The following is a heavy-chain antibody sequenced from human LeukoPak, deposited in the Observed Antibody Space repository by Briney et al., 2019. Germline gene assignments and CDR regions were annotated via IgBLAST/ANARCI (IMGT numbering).Heavy chain of an antibody. D-gene: IGHD4-17*01. CDR1: GFTFSSYG. V-gene: IGHV3-30*18. J-gene: IGHJ4*02. CDR3: AKDPINYGDYLLYYFDY. CDR2: ISYDGSNK. Sequence: PGGSLRLSCAASGFTFSSYGMHWVRQAPGKGLEWVAVISYDGSNKYYADSVKGRFTISRDNSKNTLYLQMNSLRAEDTAVYYCAKDPINYGDYLLYYFDYWGQGTLVTVSS.